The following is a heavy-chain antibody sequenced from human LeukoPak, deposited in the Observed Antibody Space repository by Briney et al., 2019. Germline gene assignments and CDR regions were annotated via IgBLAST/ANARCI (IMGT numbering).Heavy chain of an antibody. Sequence: ESSETLSLTCTVSGGSISSSSYFWAWIRQPPGKGLEWIGSISYSGRTYYNPSLRSRLTMSVDTSKNQFSLKLNSVTAADTAVYYCGRSLVRGTVTGVFDYWGQGIVVTVSS. CDR1: GGSISSSSYF. D-gene: IGHD3-10*01. CDR2: ISYSGRT. CDR3: GRSLVRGTVTGVFDY. V-gene: IGHV4-39*07. J-gene: IGHJ4*02.